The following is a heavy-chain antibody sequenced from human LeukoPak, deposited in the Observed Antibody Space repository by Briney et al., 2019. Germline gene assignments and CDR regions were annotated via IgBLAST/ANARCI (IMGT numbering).Heavy chain of an antibody. V-gene: IGHV4-39*02. CDR3: ARESWGVAAAGYYYYYMDV. CDR1: GGSISSSSYY. D-gene: IGHD6-13*01. Sequence: PSETLSLTCTVSGGSISSSSYYWGWIRQPPGKGLEWTGSIYYSGSTYYNPSLKSRVTISVDTSKNQFSLKLSSVTAADTAVYYCARESWGVAAAGYYYYYMDVWGKGTTVTISS. CDR2: IYYSGST. J-gene: IGHJ6*03.